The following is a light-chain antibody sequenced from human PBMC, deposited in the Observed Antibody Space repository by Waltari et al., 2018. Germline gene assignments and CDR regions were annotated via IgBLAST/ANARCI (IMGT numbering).Light chain of an antibody. CDR1: QNIRSY. J-gene: IGKJ4*01. V-gene: IGKV3-11*01. CDR3: QQRSNWPLT. Sequence: EIVLTQSPATLSLSPGERVTLSFRASQNIRSYLAWYQQKHGQAPRLLIYDASNRATGIPARFSGSGSETDFTLTISSLEPEDFAVYYCQQRSNWPLTFGGGTKVEIK. CDR2: DAS.